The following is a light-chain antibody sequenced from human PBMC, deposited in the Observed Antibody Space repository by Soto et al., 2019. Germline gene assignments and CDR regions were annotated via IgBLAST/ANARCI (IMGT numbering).Light chain of an antibody. J-gene: IGKJ2*01. Sequence: DIQMTQSPSTLSASVGDRVTITCRASQSISSRLAWYQQKPGKAPKLLIYEASSVESGVPSRFSGSGSGTEFNLTISSLQADDFATYYCQQYNSYSKTFGQGTKLEIK. CDR3: QQYNSYSKT. CDR1: QSISSR. CDR2: EAS. V-gene: IGKV1-5*03.